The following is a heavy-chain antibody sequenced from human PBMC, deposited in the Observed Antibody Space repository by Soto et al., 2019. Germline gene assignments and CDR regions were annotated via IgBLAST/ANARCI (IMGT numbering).Heavy chain of an antibody. CDR3: GRHYGGAPTGIAY. D-gene: IGHD3-16*01. J-gene: IGHJ4*01. CDR2: TYPFDSDT. V-gene: IGHV5-51*01. CDR1: GYTFTYYW. Sequence: GESLKISCEGSGYTFTYYWIGWVRQMPGKGLEWMGVTYPFDSDTRYSPSFQGRVTISAVQSTNTAYLELSRLQASETAIYYCGRHYGGAPTGIAYRGQGTLVIVSS.